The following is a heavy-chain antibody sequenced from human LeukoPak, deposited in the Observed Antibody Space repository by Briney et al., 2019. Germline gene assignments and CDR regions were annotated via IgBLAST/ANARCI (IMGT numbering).Heavy chain of an antibody. V-gene: IGHV3-48*03. Sequence: GGSLRLSCAASRFTFSSYEMNWVRQAPGKGLEWVSYISSSGSTIYYADSVKGRFTISRDNAKNSLYLQMNSLRGEDTAVYYCARVWFGEFDYYYYGMDVWGQGTTVTVSS. CDR3: ARVWFGEFDYYYYGMDV. D-gene: IGHD3-10*01. CDR1: RFTFSSYE. CDR2: ISSSGSTI. J-gene: IGHJ6*02.